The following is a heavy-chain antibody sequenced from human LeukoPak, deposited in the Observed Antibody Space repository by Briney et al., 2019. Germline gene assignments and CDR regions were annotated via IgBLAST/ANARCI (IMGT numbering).Heavy chain of an antibody. Sequence: GGSLRLSCAASGFTFDDYGMSWVRQAPGKGLEWVSGINWNGGSTGYADSVKGRFTISRDNSKNTLYLQMNSLRAEDTAVYYCAKSAAAPGSYFDYWGQGTLVTVSS. CDR3: AKSAAAPGSYFDY. CDR2: INWNGGST. CDR1: GFTFDDYG. D-gene: IGHD2-2*01. V-gene: IGHV3-20*04. J-gene: IGHJ4*02.